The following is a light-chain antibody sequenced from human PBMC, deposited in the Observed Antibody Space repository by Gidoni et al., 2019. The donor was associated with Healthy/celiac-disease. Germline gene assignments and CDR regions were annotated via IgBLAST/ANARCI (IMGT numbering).Light chain of an antibody. CDR2: AAS. CDR3: QKYNSASRT. V-gene: IGKV1-27*01. J-gene: IGKJ4*01. CDR1: QGISNY. Sequence: DIQMTQSPSSLSASVGDRVTITCRASQGISNYLAWYQQKPGKVPKLLIYAASTLQSGVPSRFSGSGSGTDFTLTISSLQPEDVATYYCQKYNSASRTLXGXTKVEIK.